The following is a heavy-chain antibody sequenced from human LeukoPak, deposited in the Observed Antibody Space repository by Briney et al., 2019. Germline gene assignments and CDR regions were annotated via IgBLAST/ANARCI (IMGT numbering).Heavy chain of an antibody. J-gene: IGHJ6*03. CDR3: ARDGGTMVRGVGMSYYYYMDV. Sequence: GASVKVSCKASGGTFSSYAISWVRQAPGQGLEWMGGIIPIFGTANYAQKFQGRVTITTDESTSTAYMELSSLRSEDTAVYYCARDGGTMVRGVGMSYYYYMDVWGKGTTVTVSS. CDR1: GGTFSSYA. CDR2: IIPIFGTA. D-gene: IGHD3-10*01. V-gene: IGHV1-69*05.